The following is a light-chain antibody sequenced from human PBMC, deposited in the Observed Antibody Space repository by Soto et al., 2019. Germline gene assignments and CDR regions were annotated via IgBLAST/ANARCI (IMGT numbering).Light chain of an antibody. Sequence: DIVMTQSPESLTLSLGERASINCKPSQSILYSSNNKNYLAWYQQKPGQPPRLLIYWASTRQSGVPNRFSGFGSGTDFTLTITSLQAEDVAVYSCQQYYTTPWTFGQGTKVEIK. CDR2: WAS. CDR1: QSILYSSNNKNY. V-gene: IGKV4-1*01. CDR3: QQYYTTPWT. J-gene: IGKJ1*01.